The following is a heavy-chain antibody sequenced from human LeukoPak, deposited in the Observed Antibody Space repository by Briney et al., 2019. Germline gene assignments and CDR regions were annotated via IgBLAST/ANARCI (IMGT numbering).Heavy chain of an antibody. V-gene: IGHV3-7*01. J-gene: IGHJ3*02. Sequence: GGTLRLSCAASGFTFSSYWMSWVRKAPGKGLEWVANIKQDGSEKYYVDSVKGRFTISRDNAKNSLYLQMNSLRAEDTAVYYCARDSGRFLEWFYAFDIWGQGTMVTVSS. CDR1: GFTFSSYW. CDR2: IKQDGSEK. CDR3: ARDSGRFLEWFYAFDI. D-gene: IGHD3-3*01.